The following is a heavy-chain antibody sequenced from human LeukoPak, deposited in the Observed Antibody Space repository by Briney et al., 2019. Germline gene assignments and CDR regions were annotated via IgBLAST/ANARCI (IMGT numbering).Heavy chain of an antibody. V-gene: IGHV1-8*03. J-gene: IGHJ4*02. CDR3: ARDLDEYDSSGYYYAFGY. Sequence: GASVNVSCKASGYTFTSYDINWVRPATGQGREWMEWMNPKSGNTGYAQKFQGGVTITGNTSISTAYMELSGLRSEDTAVYYCARDLDEYDSSGYYYAFGYWGQGSLVTVSS. CDR2: MNPKSGNT. D-gene: IGHD3-22*01. CDR1: GYTFTSYD.